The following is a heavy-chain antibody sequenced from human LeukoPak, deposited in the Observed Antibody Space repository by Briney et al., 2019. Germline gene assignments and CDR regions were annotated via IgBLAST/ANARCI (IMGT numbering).Heavy chain of an antibody. V-gene: IGHV3-23*01. D-gene: IGHD1-26*01. J-gene: IGHJ3*02. CDR1: GFAFSSYA. Sequence: PGGSLRLSCAASGFAFSSYAMSWVRQAPGKGLEWVSAISGSGGSTYYADSVKGRFTISRDNSKNTLYLQMNSLRAEDTAVYYCAKDREVYSGSPDAFDIWGQGTMVTVSS. CDR3: AKDREVYSGSPDAFDI. CDR2: ISGSGGST.